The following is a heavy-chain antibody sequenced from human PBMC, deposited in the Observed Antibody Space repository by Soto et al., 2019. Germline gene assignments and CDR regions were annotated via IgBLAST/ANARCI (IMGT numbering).Heavy chain of an antibody. D-gene: IGHD3-22*01. V-gene: IGHV6-1*01. Sequence: SQTLSLTCALSGDSVSSNNAALHWIRQSPSRGLEWLGRTYYRSKWHSWSAVSVRSRISISPDTSKNRFSLQLNSVTPDDMAVYSCARSGPGGYIDYWARGTLLTVYS. CDR1: GDSVSSNNAA. CDR2: TYYRSKWHS. J-gene: IGHJ4*02. CDR3: ARSGPGGYIDY.